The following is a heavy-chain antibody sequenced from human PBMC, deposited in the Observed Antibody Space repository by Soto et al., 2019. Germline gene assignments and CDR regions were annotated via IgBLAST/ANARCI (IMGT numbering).Heavy chain of an antibody. J-gene: IGHJ2*01. CDR2: ISYDGSNK. Sequence: QVQLVESGGGVVQPGRSLRLSCAASGFTFSSYAMHWVRQAPGKGLEWVAVISYDGSNKYYADCVKGRFTISRDNSKNXLYLQMNSLRTEDTAVYYCARPLWRDDYNWGYFDLWGRGTLVTVSS. D-gene: IGHD4-4*01. V-gene: IGHV3-30-3*01. CDR1: GFTFSSYA. CDR3: ARPLWRDDYNWGYFDL.